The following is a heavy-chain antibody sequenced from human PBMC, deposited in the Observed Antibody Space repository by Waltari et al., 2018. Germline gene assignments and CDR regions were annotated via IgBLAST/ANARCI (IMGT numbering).Heavy chain of an antibody. J-gene: IGHJ6*02. V-gene: IGHV1-3*01. Sequence: QVHLVQSGAEVKKPGASVKVYCKASGYSFTTYAMHWVRQAPGQRLEWMGWIHAANGNTKYSQKFQDRITITRDTSASTDYMELSSLTSDDTAVYYCARDGGYHDLAMDVWGQGTAVTVSS. CDR3: ARDGGYHDLAMDV. CDR2: IHAANGNT. CDR1: GYSFTTYA. D-gene: IGHD3-3*01.